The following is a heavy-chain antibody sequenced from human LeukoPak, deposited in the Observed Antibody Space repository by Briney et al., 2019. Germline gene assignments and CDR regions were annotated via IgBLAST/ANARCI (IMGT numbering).Heavy chain of an antibody. Sequence: GGSLRLSCAASGSTFSSYGMHWVRQAPGKGLEWVAVISYDGSNKYYADSVKGRFTISRDNSKNTLYLQMNSLRAEDTAVYYCAKEGTDCSSTSCYARQNYYYYGMDVWGQGTTVTVSS. CDR3: AKEGTDCSSTSCYARQNYYYYGMDV. CDR2: ISYDGSNK. V-gene: IGHV3-30*18. D-gene: IGHD2-2*01. J-gene: IGHJ6*02. CDR1: GSTFSSYG.